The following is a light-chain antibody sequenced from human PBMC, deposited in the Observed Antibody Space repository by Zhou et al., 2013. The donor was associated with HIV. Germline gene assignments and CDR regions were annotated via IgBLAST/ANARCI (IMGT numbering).Light chain of an antibody. CDR2: GAS. Sequence: DIQMTQSPSTLSAFVGDRVTITCRASQSISIWLAWYQQKPGKAPNLLIYGASSLGSGVPSRFSGSGSGREFTLTISNLQPEDCGTYYCQQSSNYPITFGQGTRLEI. CDR3: QQSSNYPIT. V-gene: IGKV1-5*01. CDR1: QSISIW. J-gene: IGKJ5*01.